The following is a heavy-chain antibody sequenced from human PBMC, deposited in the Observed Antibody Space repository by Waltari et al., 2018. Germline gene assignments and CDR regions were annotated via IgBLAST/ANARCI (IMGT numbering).Heavy chain of an antibody. Sequence: QVQLQQWGAGLLKPSETLSLTCAVYGGSFSGYYWSWIRQPPGKGLEWIGEINHSGSTNYNPSLKSRVTIAVDTSKNQFSLKLSSVTAADTAVYYCAKGGYCSSTSCYPDDYWGQGTLVTVSS. V-gene: IGHV4-34*01. D-gene: IGHD2-2*01. CDR2: INHSGST. CDR3: AKGGYCSSTSCYPDDY. CDR1: GGSFSGYY. J-gene: IGHJ4*02.